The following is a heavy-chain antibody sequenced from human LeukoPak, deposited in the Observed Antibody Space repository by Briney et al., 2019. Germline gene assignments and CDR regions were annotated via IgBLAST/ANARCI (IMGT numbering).Heavy chain of an antibody. CDR2: IYYSGST. Sequence: SETLSLTCTVSGGSISSSTYYWGWIRQPPGKGLEWIGSIYYSGSTHYNPSLKSRVTISVDTSKNQFSLKLSSVTAADTAVYYCAREETGKGGDYWGQGTLVTVSS. CDR1: GGSISSSTYY. D-gene: IGHD1-1*01. CDR3: AREETGKGGDY. V-gene: IGHV4-39*07. J-gene: IGHJ4*02.